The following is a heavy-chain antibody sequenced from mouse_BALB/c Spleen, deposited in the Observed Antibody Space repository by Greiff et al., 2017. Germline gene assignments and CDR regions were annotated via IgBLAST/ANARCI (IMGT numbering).Heavy chain of an antibody. CDR2: IYPGDGDT. CDR1: GYAFSSYW. Sequence: VHLVESGAELVRPGSSVKISCKASGYAFSSYWMNWVKQRPGQGLEWIGQIYPGDGDTNYNGKFKGKATLTADKSSSTAYMQLSSLTSEDSAVYFCARGKPLWSNAMDYWGQGTSVTVSS. CDR3: ARGKPLWSNAMDY. D-gene: IGHD1-1*02. J-gene: IGHJ4*01. V-gene: IGHV1-80*01.